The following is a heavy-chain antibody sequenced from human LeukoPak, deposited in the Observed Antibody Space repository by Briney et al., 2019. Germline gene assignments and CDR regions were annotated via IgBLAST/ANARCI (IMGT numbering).Heavy chain of an antibody. D-gene: IGHD2-21*02. J-gene: IGHJ3*02. CDR2: ISWNSGSI. CDR1: GFTFDDYA. V-gene: IGHV3-9*01. Sequence: PGGFLRLSCAASGFTFDDYAMHWVRQAPGKGLEWVSGISWNSGSICYADSVKGRFTISRDNAKNSLYLQMSSLRAEDTALYYCAKDIDGTAYDAFDIWGQGTMVTVSS. CDR3: AKDIDGTAYDAFDI.